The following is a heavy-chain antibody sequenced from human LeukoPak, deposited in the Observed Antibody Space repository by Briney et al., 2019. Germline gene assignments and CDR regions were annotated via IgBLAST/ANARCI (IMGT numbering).Heavy chain of an antibody. CDR3: AMKAVPRPRLHDAFDF. V-gene: IGHV3-7*03. CDR2: IKQDGSEK. J-gene: IGHJ3*01. CDR1: GFTFSSYW. Sequence: GGSLRLSCAASGFTFSSYWMTWVRQAPGKRLEWVAQIKQDGSEKHYVDSVKGRFTVSRDNAKNSLYLQMNIVRAEDTAVYYCAMKAVPRPRLHDAFDFWGQGTVVSVSS. D-gene: IGHD5-24*01.